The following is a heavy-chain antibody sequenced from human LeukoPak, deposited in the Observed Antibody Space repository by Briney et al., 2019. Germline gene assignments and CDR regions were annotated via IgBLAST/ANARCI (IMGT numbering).Heavy chain of an antibody. CDR1: GFTFSSYW. CDR3: ARAQGFGELFAY. Sequence: GGSLRLSCAASGFTFSSYWMNWVRQAPGKGLEWVSSISSSSSYIYYADSVKGRFTISRDNAKNSLYLQMNSLRAEDTAVYYCARAQGFGELFAYWGQGTLVTVSS. J-gene: IGHJ4*02. V-gene: IGHV3-21*01. CDR2: ISSSSSYI. D-gene: IGHD3-10*01.